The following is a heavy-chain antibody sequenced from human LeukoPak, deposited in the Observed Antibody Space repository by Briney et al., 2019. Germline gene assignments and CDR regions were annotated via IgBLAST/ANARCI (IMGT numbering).Heavy chain of an antibody. CDR3: AKDIRRYGSGMGY. V-gene: IGHV3-9*01. D-gene: IGHD3-10*01. CDR2: ISWNSGSI. Sequence: GGSLRLSCAASGFSFSSHWVHWVRQAPGKGLEWVSGISWNSGSIGYADSVKGRFTISRDNAKNSLYLQMNSLRAEDTALYYCAKDIRRYGSGMGYWGQGTLVTVSS. J-gene: IGHJ4*02. CDR1: GFSFSSHW.